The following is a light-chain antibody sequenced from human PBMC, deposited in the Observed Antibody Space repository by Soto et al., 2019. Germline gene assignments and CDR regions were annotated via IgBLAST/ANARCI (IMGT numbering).Light chain of an antibody. Sequence: IQMTQSPPTLSASVGDRVTITCRASQSISSWLAWYQQKPGKAPKLLIYDASSLESGVPSRFSGSGSGTEFTLTISSLQPDDFATYYCQQYNSYPLTFGGGTKVDIK. CDR1: QSISSW. CDR3: QQYNSYPLT. CDR2: DAS. V-gene: IGKV1-5*01. J-gene: IGKJ4*01.